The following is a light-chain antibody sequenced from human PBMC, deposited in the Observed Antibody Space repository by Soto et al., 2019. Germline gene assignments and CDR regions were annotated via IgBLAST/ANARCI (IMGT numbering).Light chain of an antibody. Sequence: DIQMTQSPATLSASLGDRVTITCGASQSISSWLAWYQQKPGKAPKLPIYDASSLESGVPSRFSGSGSGTEFTLTISRLQTEDFATYYCQQLNSYPITFGQGTRLEIK. CDR2: DAS. CDR1: QSISSW. J-gene: IGKJ5*01. V-gene: IGKV1-5*01. CDR3: QQLNSYPIT.